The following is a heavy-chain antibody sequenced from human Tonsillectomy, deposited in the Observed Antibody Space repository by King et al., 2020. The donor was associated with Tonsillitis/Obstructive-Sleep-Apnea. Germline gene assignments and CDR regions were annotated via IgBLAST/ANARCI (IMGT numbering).Heavy chain of an antibody. Sequence: QLVQSGGGLVQPGGSLRLSCAASGFTLSSYEMNWVRQAPGKGLEWVSYISSSGSTIYYADSVKGRFTISRDNAKKSLYLQMNSLRAEDTAVYYCARGSEAAAGRTPTDYWGQGTLVTVSS. CDR3: ARGSEAAAGRTPTDY. D-gene: IGHD6-13*01. J-gene: IGHJ4*02. V-gene: IGHV3-48*03. CDR1: GFTLSSYE. CDR2: ISSSGSTI.